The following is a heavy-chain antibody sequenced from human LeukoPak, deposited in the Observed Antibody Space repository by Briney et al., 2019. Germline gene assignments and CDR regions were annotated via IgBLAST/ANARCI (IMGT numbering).Heavy chain of an antibody. D-gene: IGHD1-26*01. CDR3: ARDSGGYPGHFDY. CDR2: LHSDGSNT. CDR1: GFTFSGFW. V-gene: IGHV3-74*01. Sequence: GGSLRLSCAASGFTFSGFWMHWVRQAPGKGQVWISRLHSDGSNTDYADSVKGRFTISRDNAKNTLYLQMNSLSAEDTAVYYCARDSGGYPGHFDYWGQETLVTVSS. J-gene: IGHJ4*02.